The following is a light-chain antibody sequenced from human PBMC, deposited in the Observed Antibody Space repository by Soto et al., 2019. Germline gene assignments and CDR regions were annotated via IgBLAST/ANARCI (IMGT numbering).Light chain of an antibody. CDR2: AAS. CDR3: QQSSGTPLT. J-gene: IGKJ4*01. CDR1: RSITAY. V-gene: IGKV1-39*01. Sequence: DIPMTRSPSPLAASVGDRVTITSRASRSITAYLNWNRQKQGKALKLLIYAASSLQSGVPLRFSGSGSGTDFTLTISRLQPEDFASYYCQQSSGTPLTFGGGTKVESK.